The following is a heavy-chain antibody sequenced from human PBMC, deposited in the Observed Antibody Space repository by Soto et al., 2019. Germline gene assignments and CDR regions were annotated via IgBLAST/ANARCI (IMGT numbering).Heavy chain of an antibody. CDR2: ISGSGGST. J-gene: IGHJ5*02. D-gene: IGHD2-2*01. V-gene: IGHV3-23*01. Sequence: EVQLLESGGGLVQPGGSLRLSCAASGFTFSSYAMSWVRQAPGTGLEWVSAISGSGGSTYYADSVKGRFTISRDNSKNTRYLQMNSLRAEDTAVYYCAKGGCSSTSCYAEYNWFDPWGQGTLVTVSS. CDR3: AKGGCSSTSCYAEYNWFDP. CDR1: GFTFSSYA.